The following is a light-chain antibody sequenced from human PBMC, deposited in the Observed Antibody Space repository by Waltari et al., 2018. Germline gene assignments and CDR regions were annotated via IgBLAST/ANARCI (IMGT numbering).Light chain of an antibody. CDR2: TAS. J-gene: IGKJ2*01. Sequence: DIQQTQSPSSLSASVGDTVPITCRTSQGILNSIAWYQQKSGKAPKVLLSTASRLQSGVPSRFSGSGSGTLYTLTISGLQPEDFATYYCQQYFVFPYTFGQGTKLEI. V-gene: IGKV1-NL1*01. CDR3: QQYFVFPYT. CDR1: QGILNS.